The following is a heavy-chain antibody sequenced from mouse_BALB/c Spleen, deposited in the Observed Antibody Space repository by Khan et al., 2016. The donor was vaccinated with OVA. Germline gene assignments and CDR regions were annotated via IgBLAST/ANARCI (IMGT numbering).Heavy chain of an antibody. CDR1: GYTFPNYG. V-gene: IGHV9-3-1*01. J-gene: IGHJ4*01. D-gene: IGHD2-10*01. CDR3: ARPPYFAYTLDH. Sequence: QIQLVQSGPELKKPGETVKISCKASGYTFPNYGMNWVKQSPGKALKWMGWINTYTGEPTYADDFKGRFAFSLETSASTAYLQINNLKNEDTATYFCARPPYFAYTLDHWGQGTSVTGAS. CDR2: INTYTGEP.